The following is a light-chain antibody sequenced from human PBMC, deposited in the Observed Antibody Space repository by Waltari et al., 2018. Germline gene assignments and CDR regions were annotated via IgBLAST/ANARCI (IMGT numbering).Light chain of an antibody. CDR3: ASRGASKV. Sequence: QSALTQPPSASGSPGPSVTISCPGTSSAVGPYKSVSWYQQHPGKAPKLLIYEVSKRASGVPDRFSGSKSGNTASLTVSGLQAEDEADYYCASRGASKVFGGGTKLTVL. J-gene: IGLJ2*01. V-gene: IGLV2-8*01. CDR2: EVS. CDR1: SSAVGPYKS.